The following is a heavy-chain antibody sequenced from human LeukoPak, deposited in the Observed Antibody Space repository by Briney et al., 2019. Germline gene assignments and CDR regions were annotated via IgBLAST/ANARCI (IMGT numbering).Heavy chain of an antibody. D-gene: IGHD1-26*01. CDR2: IIPILGIA. J-gene: IGHJ3*02. V-gene: IGHV1-69*04. Sequence: ASVKVSCKASGGTFSSYAISWVRQAPGQGLEWMGRIIPILGIANYAQKFQGRVTITADKSTSTACMELSSLRSEDTAVYYCARDHGPRGSYLGTFDIWGQGTIVTVSS. CDR1: GGTFSSYA. CDR3: ARDHGPRGSYLGTFDI.